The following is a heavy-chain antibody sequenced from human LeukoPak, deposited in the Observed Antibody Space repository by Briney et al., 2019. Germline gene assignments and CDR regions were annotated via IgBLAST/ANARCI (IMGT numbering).Heavy chain of an antibody. Sequence: SGPALVKPKQTLTLTCTFSGFSLSTSGMCVSWIRQPPGKALEWLALIDWDDDKYYSTSLKTRLTISKDTSKNQVVLTMTNMDPVDTATYYCARIWRYYDILTGYFVESWYDYWGQGTLVTVSS. J-gene: IGHJ4*02. CDR1: GFSLSTSGMC. D-gene: IGHD3-9*01. V-gene: IGHV2-70*01. CDR2: IDWDDDK. CDR3: ARIWRYYDILTGYFVESWYDY.